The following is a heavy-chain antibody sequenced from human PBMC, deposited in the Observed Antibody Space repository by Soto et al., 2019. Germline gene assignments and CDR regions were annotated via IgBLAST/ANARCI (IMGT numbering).Heavy chain of an antibody. CDR1: GFTFSSYG. CDR2: ISYDGSNK. CDR3: AKGHPAYCAGDCYSAFQH. V-gene: IGHV3-30*18. J-gene: IGHJ1*01. Sequence: LRLSCAASGFTFSSYGMHWVRQAPGKGLEWVAVISYDGSNKYYADSVKGRFTISRDNSKNTLYLQMNSLRAEDTAVYYCAKGHPAYCAGDCYSAFQHWGQGTLVTVSS. D-gene: IGHD2-21*02.